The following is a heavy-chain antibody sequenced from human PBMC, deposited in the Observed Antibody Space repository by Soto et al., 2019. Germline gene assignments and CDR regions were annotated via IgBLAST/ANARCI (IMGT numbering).Heavy chain of an antibody. V-gene: IGHV4-38-2*01. D-gene: IGHD3-22*01. J-gene: IGHJ3*02. CDR3: AREYGIYYDSSGYFDAFDI. CDR1: GCSISSGYY. Sequence: AVSGCSISSGYYWGWIRQPPGKGLEWIGSIYHSGSTYYNPSLKSRVTISVDTSKNQFSLKLSSVTAADTAVYYCAREYGIYYDSSGYFDAFDIWGQGTMVTVSS. CDR2: IYHSGST.